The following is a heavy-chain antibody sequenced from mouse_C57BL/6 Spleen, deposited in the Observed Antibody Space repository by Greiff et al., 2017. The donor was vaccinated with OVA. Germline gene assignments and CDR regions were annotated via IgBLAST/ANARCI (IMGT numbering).Heavy chain of an antibody. CDR1: GYTFTDYE. CDR3: TREVNYGRSLFDY. Sequence: QVQLQQSGAELVRPGASVTLSCKASGYTFTDYEMHWVKQTPVHGLEWIGAIDPATGGTAYNQKFKGKAILTADKSSSKAYMELRSLTSEDSAVYYSTREVNYGRSLFDYWGQGTLVTVSA. D-gene: IGHD1-1*01. V-gene: IGHV1-15*01. J-gene: IGHJ3*01. CDR2: IDPATGGT.